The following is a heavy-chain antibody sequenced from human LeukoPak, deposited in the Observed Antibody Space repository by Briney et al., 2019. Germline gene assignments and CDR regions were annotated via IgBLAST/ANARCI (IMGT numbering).Heavy chain of an antibody. D-gene: IGHD5-18*01. CDR1: GFNFADHA. CDR2: ISFDGGKK. Sequence: GGSLTLSCAASGFNFADHAMRWVRQAPGKGLEWVALISFDGGKKYYADSVKGRFTISRDNSKNTFYLQMNSLIPDDTAVYYCAKGRQQWWTFDALDIWGQGTMVTASS. V-gene: IGHV3-30*18. CDR3: AKGRQQWWTFDALDI. J-gene: IGHJ3*02.